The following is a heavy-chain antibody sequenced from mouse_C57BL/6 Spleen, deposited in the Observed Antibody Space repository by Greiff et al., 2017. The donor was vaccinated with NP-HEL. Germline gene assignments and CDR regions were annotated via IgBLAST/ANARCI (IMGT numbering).Heavy chain of an antibody. CDR1: GYTFTSYW. CDR3: AKRGSNYPFDY. CDR2: IDPSDSYT. D-gene: IGHD2-5*01. V-gene: IGHV1-69*01. Sequence: QVQLQQPGAELVMPGASVKLSCKASGYTFTSYWMHWVKQRPGQGLEWIGEIDPSDSYTNYNQKFKGKSTLTVDKSSSTAYMQLSSLTSEDSAVYYCAKRGSNYPFDYWGQGTTLTVSS. J-gene: IGHJ2*01.